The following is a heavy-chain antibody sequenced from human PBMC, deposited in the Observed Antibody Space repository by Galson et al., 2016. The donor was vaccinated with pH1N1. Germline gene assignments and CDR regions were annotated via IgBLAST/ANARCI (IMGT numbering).Heavy chain of an antibody. V-gene: IGHV3-30*18. D-gene: IGHD3-10*01. Sequence: LRLSCAASGFTFSSYGMHWVRQAPGRGLEWVAVISYDGSKKYYADSVKGRFTISRDNSKNTLYLQMNSLRAEDTAVYYCAKPIYGSGGFDPWGQGTLVTVSS. CDR2: ISYDGSKK. CDR3: AKPIYGSGGFDP. J-gene: IGHJ5*02. CDR1: GFTFSSYG.